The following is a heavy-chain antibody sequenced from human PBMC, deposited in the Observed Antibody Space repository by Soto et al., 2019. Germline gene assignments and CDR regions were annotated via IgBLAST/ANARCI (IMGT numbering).Heavy chain of an antibody. CDR1: GFTFSSYA. CDR3: AKDPWGTSLGSFDY. V-gene: IGHV3-23*01. D-gene: IGHD7-27*01. CDR2: ISGSGGST. Sequence: EVQLLESGGGLVQPGGSLRLYCAASGFTFSSYAMSWVRQAPGKGLAWVSAISGSGGSTYYADSVKGRFTISRDNSKNTLYLQMNSLRAEDTAVYYCAKDPWGTSLGSFDYWGQGTLVTVSS. J-gene: IGHJ4*02.